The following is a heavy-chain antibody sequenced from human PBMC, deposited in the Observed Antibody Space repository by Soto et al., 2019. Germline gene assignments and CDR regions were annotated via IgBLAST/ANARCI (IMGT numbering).Heavy chain of an antibody. V-gene: IGHV4-34*01. CDR2: LNHSGST. CDR1: GGSFSGHY. J-gene: IGHJ4*02. CDR3: ARWRTRSNWDPPGY. Sequence: SETLSLTCAVSGGSFSGHYWSWILQPPGKGLEWIGELNHSGSTNYNPSLKSRVTISVDTSKNQFSLFLQMNSLRAEDTALYYCARWRTRSNWDPPGYWGQGTLVTVSS. D-gene: IGHD1-1*01.